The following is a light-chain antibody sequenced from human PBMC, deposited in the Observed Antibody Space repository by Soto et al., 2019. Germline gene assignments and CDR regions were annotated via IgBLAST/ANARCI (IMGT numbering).Light chain of an antibody. CDR3: QQWRKCPLT. CDR2: DAS. Sequence: EIVMTQSPATLSVSPGEGATLSCKASQNVYNNLAWYQQRPGQPPRLLIYDASTRATGISARFSGSGYGTEFTLTISSLQSEDFAVYFCQQWRKCPLTLGGGTKVEIK. J-gene: IGKJ4*01. V-gene: IGKV3-15*01. CDR1: QNVYNN.